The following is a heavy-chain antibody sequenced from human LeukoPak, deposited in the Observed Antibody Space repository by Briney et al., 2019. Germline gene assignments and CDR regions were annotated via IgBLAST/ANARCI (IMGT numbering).Heavy chain of an antibody. V-gene: IGHV3-23*01. J-gene: IGHJ4*02. CDR2: VSGSGAST. CDR1: GFTFSSYA. CDR3: AKVSGYNYDYDFDY. Sequence: GGSLRLSCAASGFTFSSYAMNWVGQAPGKGLEWVSAVSGSGASTYYTDSVTGRFTISRDNSKNTLYLQMNSVRAEDTAVYFCAKVSGYNYDYDFDYWGQGTLVTVSS. D-gene: IGHD5-18*01.